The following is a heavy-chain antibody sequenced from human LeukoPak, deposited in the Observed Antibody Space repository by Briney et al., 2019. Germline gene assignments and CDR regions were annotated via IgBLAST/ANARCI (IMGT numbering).Heavy chain of an antibody. V-gene: IGHV3-23*01. Sequence: PGGSLRLSCVVSGFSFASEAMSWVRQSPGRGLEWVSSISPGGGTTYYADSVKGRFTISRDNAKNSLYLQMNSLRAEDTAVYYCAREGGPGRYFDYWGQGTLVTVSS. J-gene: IGHJ4*02. D-gene: IGHD3-16*01. CDR1: GFSFASEA. CDR3: AREGGPGRYFDY. CDR2: ISPGGGTT.